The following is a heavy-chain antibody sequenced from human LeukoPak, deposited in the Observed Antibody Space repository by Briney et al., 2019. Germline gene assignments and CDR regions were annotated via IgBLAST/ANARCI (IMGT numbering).Heavy chain of an antibody. CDR1: GGSISRGNYF. CDR2: IYTSGST. V-gene: IGHV4-61*02. D-gene: IGHD1-7*01. J-gene: IGHJ6*03. CDR3: ARGALLPRNYPNYYYSYMDV. Sequence: ASQTLSLTCTVSGGSISRGNYFWSWIRQPAGKGLEWIGRIYTSGSTNSNPSLKSRVTISLDTSKNQFSLKLSSVTAADTAVYYCARGALLPRNYPNYYYSYMDVWGKGTTVTISS.